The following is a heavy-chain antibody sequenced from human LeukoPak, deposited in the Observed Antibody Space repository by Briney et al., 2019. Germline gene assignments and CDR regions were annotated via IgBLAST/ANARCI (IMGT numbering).Heavy chain of an antibody. D-gene: IGHD5-18*01. Sequence: PSETLSLTCTVSSGSVSSDYWSWIRQPPGKGLEWIGYIYYSGSTNYNPSLRSRVTISVDTSKNQFSLKLSSVTAADTAVYYCARGSTRGYSYTYDYWGQGTLVTVSS. CDR2: IYYSGST. V-gene: IGHV4-59*02. CDR3: ARGSTRGYSYTYDY. CDR1: SGSVSSDY. J-gene: IGHJ4*02.